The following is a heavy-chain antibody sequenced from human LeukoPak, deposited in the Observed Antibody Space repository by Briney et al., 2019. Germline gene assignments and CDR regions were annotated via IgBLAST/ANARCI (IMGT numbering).Heavy chain of an antibody. CDR1: GFTFSSYG. CDR3: AKDLGRGYSYGPYYFDY. V-gene: IGHV3-30*02. Sequence: GGSLRLSCAASGFTFSSYGMHWVRQAPGKGLEWVAFIRYDGSNKYYADSVKGRFTISRDNSKNTLYLQMNSLRAGDTAVYYCAKDLGRGYSYGPYYFDYWGQGTLVTVSS. D-gene: IGHD5-18*01. J-gene: IGHJ4*02. CDR2: IRYDGSNK.